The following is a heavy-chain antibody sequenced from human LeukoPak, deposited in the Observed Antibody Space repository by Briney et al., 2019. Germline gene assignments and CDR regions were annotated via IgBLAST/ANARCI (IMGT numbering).Heavy chain of an antibody. CDR3: TTGGGVYDYVSLH. V-gene: IGHV3-15*01. Sequence: PGGSLRLSCAASGFIFSSYTMNWVRQAPGKGLEWVGRIKSKSDGGTTDYAAPVKGKFTISRDDSKNTLYLQMNSLKSEDTAVYYCTTGGGVYDYVSLHWGQGTLVTVSP. CDR1: GFIFSSYT. D-gene: IGHD3-16*01. J-gene: IGHJ1*01. CDR2: IKSKSDGGTT.